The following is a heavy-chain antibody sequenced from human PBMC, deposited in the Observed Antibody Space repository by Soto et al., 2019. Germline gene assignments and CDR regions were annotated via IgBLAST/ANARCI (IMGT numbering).Heavy chain of an antibody. CDR3: ATTTVRGAAFDI. CDR2: ISGSGGII. J-gene: IGHJ3*02. D-gene: IGHD3-10*01. V-gene: IGHV3-48*03. CDR1: GFTFSSYE. Sequence: GGSLSLSCVASGFTFSSYEMNWVRQAPGKGLEWVSYISGSGGIIYYADSVKGRFTISRDNVKNSLYLQMSSLRAEDAAVYYCATTTVRGAAFDIWGRGTMVTVSS.